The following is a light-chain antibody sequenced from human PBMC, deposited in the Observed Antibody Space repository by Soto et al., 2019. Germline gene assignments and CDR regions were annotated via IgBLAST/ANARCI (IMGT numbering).Light chain of an antibody. J-gene: IGKJ4*01. V-gene: IGKV3-11*01. CDR2: DAS. CDR3: QQRSNWPLT. Sequence: VAQSPTTPFGSPGERTTLSCRASQSVSSYLAWYQQKPGQAPRLLIYDASNRATGIPARFSGSGSGTDFTLTISSLEPEDFAVYYCQQRSNWPLTFGGGTKVDIK. CDR1: QSVSSY.